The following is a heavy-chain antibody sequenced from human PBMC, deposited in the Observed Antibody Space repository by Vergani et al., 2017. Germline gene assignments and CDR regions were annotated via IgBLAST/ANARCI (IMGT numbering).Heavy chain of an antibody. CDR2: INDNGYT. J-gene: IGHJ4*02. CDR1: GESFSGHY. Sequence: QMHLQQWGTGLLKPSETLSLTCEVQGESFSGHYWSWIRQPPGKGLEWVGEINDNGYTNYNPLFESRVIVSADTSKNQFSLNLMSVTAADTAMYFCAVRPRVNMVRGEILTKRTFDYWSPGTLVTVSS. CDR3: AVRPRVNMVRGEILTKRTFDY. V-gene: IGHV4-34*01. D-gene: IGHD3-10*01.